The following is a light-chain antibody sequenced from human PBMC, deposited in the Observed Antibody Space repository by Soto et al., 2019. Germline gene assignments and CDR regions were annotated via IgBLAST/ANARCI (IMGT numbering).Light chain of an antibody. Sequence: IQLTQSPSSLSASVGDSVTITCRASQGITSYLAWYQQKPGKAPNLLIYGASTLQSGVPSRFSGSGSGTDFTLTINSLQAEDFATYYCQQPCSYPSTFGGGTKVDIK. V-gene: IGKV1-9*01. CDR2: GAS. J-gene: IGKJ4*01. CDR1: QGITSY. CDR3: QQPCSYPST.